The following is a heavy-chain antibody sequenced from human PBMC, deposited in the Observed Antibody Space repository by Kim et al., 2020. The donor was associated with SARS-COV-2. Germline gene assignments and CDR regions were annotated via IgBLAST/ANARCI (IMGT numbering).Heavy chain of an antibody. V-gene: IGHV5-51*01. CDR3: ARCDSPFYGMDV. Sequence: YSPSSQGKVTISADKSINTAYLQWSSLKASDTAIYYCARCDSPFYGMDVWGQGTTVTVSS. J-gene: IGHJ6*02. D-gene: IGHD2-21*02.